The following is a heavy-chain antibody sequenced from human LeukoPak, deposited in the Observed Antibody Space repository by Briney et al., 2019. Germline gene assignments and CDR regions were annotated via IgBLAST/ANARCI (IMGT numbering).Heavy chain of an antibody. CDR1: GFTVSSND. CDR2: IYIGGST. CDR3: ARDGGSGWYNY. D-gene: IGHD6-19*01. J-gene: IGHJ4*02. V-gene: IGHV3-66*01. Sequence: LSGGSLRLSCAASGFTVSSNDMTWVRQAPGRGLEWVSHIYIGGSTLYSDSVKGRFSMSRYNSRNTLYLQMSSLRAGDTAVYYCARDGGSGWYNYWGQGTLVTVSS.